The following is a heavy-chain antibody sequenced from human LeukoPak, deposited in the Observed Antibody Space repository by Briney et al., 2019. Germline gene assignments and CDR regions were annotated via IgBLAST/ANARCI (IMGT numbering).Heavy chain of an antibody. V-gene: IGHV3-15*01. Sequence: PGGSLRLSCAAPGLTFSNACVSWVRHARGKGLEWVGRIKSKTDGGTTDYAAPVKGRFTISRDDSKNTLYLQMNSLKTEDTAVYYCTTCRYRGGSCYSDYWSQGTLVTVSS. CDR2: IKSKTDGGTT. D-gene: IGHD2-15*01. CDR3: TTCRYRGGSCYSDY. CDR1: GLTFSNAC. J-gene: IGHJ4*02.